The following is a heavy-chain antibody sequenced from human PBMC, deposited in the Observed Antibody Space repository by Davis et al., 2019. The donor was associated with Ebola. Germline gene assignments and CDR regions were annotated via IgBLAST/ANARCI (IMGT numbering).Heavy chain of an antibody. CDR3: ARLTIVGGYSYGYYYYYGMDV. CDR1: GGPASSGGYY. CDR2: IYYSGST. D-gene: IGHD5-18*01. V-gene: IGHV4-31*11. J-gene: IGHJ6*02. Sequence: LRLSCAVPGGPASSGGYYWSWIRQHPGKGLEWIGYIYYSGSTYHNPSLKSRVTTSVVTSKNQFSLKLSSVTAADTAVYYCARLTIVGGYSYGYYYYYGMDVWGQGTTVTVSS.